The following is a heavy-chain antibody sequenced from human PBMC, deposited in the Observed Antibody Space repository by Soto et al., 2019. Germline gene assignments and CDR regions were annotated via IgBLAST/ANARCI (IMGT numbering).Heavy chain of an antibody. CDR3: ARDRGYDAHDYYYNAMDV. V-gene: IGHV3-21*01. CDR1: GFTFRTYT. Sequence: GALRLSCISSGFTFRTYTMNWVRQAPGKGLEWVSGIRGFSPYTFYAESVKGRFTISRDNAKNSLYLQMNSLRAEDTAVYYCARDRGYDAHDYYYNAMDVWGQGTTVTVSS. D-gene: IGHD2-15*01. CDR2: IRGFSPYT. J-gene: IGHJ6*02.